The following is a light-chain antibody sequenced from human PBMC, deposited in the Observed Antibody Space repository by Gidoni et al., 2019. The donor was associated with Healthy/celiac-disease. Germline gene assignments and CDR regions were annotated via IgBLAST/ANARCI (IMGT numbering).Light chain of an antibody. V-gene: IGLV6-57*02. Sequence: NFMLTQPHSVSESPGKTVTISCTGSSGSIASNNVQCYHQRPGSAPTTVIYEDNQRPSGVPDRFSGSIDSSSNSASLTISGLKTEDEADYYCQSYDSSNLWVFGGGTKLTVL. CDR3: QSYDSSNLWV. J-gene: IGLJ3*02. CDR1: SGSIASNN. CDR2: EDN.